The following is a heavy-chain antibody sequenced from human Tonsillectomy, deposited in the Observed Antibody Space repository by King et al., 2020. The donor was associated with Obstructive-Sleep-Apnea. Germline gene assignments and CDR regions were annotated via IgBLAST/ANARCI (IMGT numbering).Heavy chain of an antibody. CDR3: ARDSNYDVWGSYSPYNWFDP. Sequence: PLQESGPRLVKPSETLSLTCTVSGGSISSYYWSWIRPPPGKGLEWIGNTYYSGSTNYNPSLQSRVTISVDTSKNQFSLKLNSVTAADTAVYYCARDSNYDVWGSYSPYNWFDPWGQGTLVTVSS. CDR1: GGSISSYY. V-gene: IGHV4-59*01. J-gene: IGHJ5*02. D-gene: IGHD3-3*01. CDR2: TYYSGST.